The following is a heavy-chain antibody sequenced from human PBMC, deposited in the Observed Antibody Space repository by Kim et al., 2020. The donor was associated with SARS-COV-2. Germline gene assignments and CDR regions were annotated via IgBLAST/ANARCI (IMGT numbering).Heavy chain of an antibody. Sequence: GGSLRLSCAASGFTFSSYGMHWVRQAPGKGLEWVAVIWYDGSNKYYADSVKGRFTISRDNSKNTLYLQMNSLRAEDTAVYYCAKDPPHSSDSVAFDIWGQGTMVTVSS. V-gene: IGHV3-33*06. CDR2: IWYDGSNK. CDR1: GFTFSSYG. D-gene: IGHD3-22*01. J-gene: IGHJ3*02. CDR3: AKDPPHSSDSVAFDI.